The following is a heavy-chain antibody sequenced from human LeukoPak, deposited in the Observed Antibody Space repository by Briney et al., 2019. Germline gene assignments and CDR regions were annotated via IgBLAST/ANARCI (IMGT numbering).Heavy chain of an antibody. J-gene: IGHJ4*02. V-gene: IGHV3-48*03. Sequence: AGGSLRLSCAASGFTFSTYEMNWVRQAPGKGLEWVSYISSSGSTIYYADSVKGRFTISRDNAKNSLYLQMNSLRAEDTAVYYCARIGVTYYYLFFDYWGQGTLVTVSS. D-gene: IGHD3-10*01. CDR2: ISSSGSTI. CDR3: ARIGVTYYYLFFDY. CDR1: GFTFSTYE.